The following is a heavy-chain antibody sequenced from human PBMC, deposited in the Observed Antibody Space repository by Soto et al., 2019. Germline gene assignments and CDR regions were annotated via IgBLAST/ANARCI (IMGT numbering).Heavy chain of an antibody. CDR2: ISANGVCT. V-gene: IGHV3-64*07. CDR3: AGENGLYGFEI. CDR1: GFSFSSHS. D-gene: IGHD1-1*01. Sequence: QLVESGGGLVQPGGSLRVSCAASGFSFSSHSMHWVRQAPGKRLEYISAISANGVCTYYADSVKGRFTISRDNSKNTLYLQMGSLRGEDIAVYHCAGENGLYGFEIWGQCTMLTVS. J-gene: IGHJ3*02.